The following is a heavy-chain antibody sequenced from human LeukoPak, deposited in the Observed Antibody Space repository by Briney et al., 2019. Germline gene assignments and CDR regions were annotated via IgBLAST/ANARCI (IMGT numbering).Heavy chain of an antibody. V-gene: IGHV4-59*01. J-gene: IGHJ4*02. Sequence: SETLSLTCTVSGGSISSYYWSWIRQPLGRGLEWIGYIHYSGSTNYNPSLKSRVTISVDTSKNQFSLRLSSVTAADTAVYYCARAGGDTTMAVDLDYWGQGTLVTVSS. CDR3: ARAGGDTTMAVDLDY. D-gene: IGHD5-18*01. CDR1: GGSISSYY. CDR2: IHYSGST.